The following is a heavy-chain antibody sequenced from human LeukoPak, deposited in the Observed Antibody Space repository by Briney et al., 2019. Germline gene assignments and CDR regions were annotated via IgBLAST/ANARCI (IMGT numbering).Heavy chain of an antibody. CDR3: ARGVSRGVDY. D-gene: IGHD3-16*01. V-gene: IGHV1-8*02. CDR1: GYTFTNYD. CDR2: VSTDSGNS. J-gene: IGHJ4*02. Sequence: ASVKVSCKASGYTFTNYDINWVRQATGQGLEWLGWVSTDSGNSDSAQKFQGRITLTRDTSISTVFLELRDLRSDDTAVYYCARGVSRGVDYWGQGTLVTVSS.